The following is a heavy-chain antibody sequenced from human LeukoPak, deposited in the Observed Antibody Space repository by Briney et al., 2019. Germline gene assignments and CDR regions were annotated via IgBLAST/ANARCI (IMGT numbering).Heavy chain of an antibody. J-gene: IGHJ4*02. V-gene: IGHV4-34*01. CDR3: AREGAGSPLSY. CDR1: GGSISSYY. D-gene: IGHD3-16*01. Sequence: SETLSLTCTVSGGSISSYYWSWIRQPPGKGLEWIGEINHSGSTNYNPSLKSRVTISVDTSKNQFSLKLSSVTAADTAVYYCAREGAGSPLSYWGQGTLVTVSS. CDR2: INHSGST.